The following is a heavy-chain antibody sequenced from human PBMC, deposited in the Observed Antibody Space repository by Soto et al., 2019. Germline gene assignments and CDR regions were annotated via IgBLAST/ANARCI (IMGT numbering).Heavy chain of an antibody. CDR1: GDSVTSDTYY. J-gene: IGHJ4*02. CDR3: VRGRGYSTGYFDY. Sequence: SETLSLTCSVSGDSVTSDTYYWGWIRQPPGRGLEWIGYFFYSEKTYYNPSLKSRVTISVDSSKNHFSLNLNSVTAADSAIYYCVRGRGYSTGYFDYWGQGSQVTVSS. D-gene: IGHD3-3*01. V-gene: IGHV4-39*02. CDR2: FFYSEKT.